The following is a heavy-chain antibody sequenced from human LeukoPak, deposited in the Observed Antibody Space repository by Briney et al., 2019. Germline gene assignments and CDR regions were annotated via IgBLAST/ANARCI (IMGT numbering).Heavy chain of an antibody. CDR3: ARDSLLWFGELLNAFDI. Sequence: PSETLSLTCTVSGGSISSGSYYWSWIRQPAGKGLEWIGRIYTSGSTNYSPSLKSRVTISVDTSKNQFSLKLSSVTAADTAVYYCARDSLLWFGELLNAFDIWGQGTMVTVSS. D-gene: IGHD3-10*01. CDR2: IYTSGST. V-gene: IGHV4-61*02. CDR1: GGSISSGSYY. J-gene: IGHJ3*02.